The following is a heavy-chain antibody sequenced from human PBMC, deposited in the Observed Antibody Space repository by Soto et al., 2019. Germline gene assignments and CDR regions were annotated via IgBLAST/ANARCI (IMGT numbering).Heavy chain of an antibody. CDR2: MSSEGSNE. CDR1: GFTFSHYA. J-gene: IGHJ4*02. CDR3: AKDGSHNFDY. D-gene: IGHD3-10*01. V-gene: IGHV3-30*18. Sequence: QVQLVESGGGVVQPGRSLRLSCAASGFTFSHYAMHWVRQDPGKGLEWVALMSSEGSNEYYADSVKGRFTLSRDNTKNTLYLQMHSLRAEDTAVYFCAKDGSHNFDYWGQGTLVTVSS.